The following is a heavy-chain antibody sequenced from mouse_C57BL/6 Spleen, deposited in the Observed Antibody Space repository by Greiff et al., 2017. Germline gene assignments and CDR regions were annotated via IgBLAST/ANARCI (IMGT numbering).Heavy chain of an antibody. CDR3: ARESYDEGFAY. CDR2: INPNNGGT. Sequence: VQLQQSGPELVKPGASVKIPCKASGYTFTDYNMAWVKQSHGKSLEWIGDINPNNGGTIYNQKFKGKATLTVDKSSSTAYMELRSLTSEDTAGYYCARESYDEGFAYWGQGTLVTVSA. D-gene: IGHD2-12*01. J-gene: IGHJ3*01. V-gene: IGHV1-18*01. CDR1: GYTFTDYN.